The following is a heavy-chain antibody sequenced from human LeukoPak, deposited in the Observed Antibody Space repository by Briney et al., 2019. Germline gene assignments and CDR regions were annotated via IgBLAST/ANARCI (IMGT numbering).Heavy chain of an antibody. J-gene: IGHJ4*02. Sequence: PGRSLRLSCAASGFTFSRYDMHWVRQAPGKGLEWVSVISYDESDKHYVDSVKGRFTISRDNSKNTLSLQMNSLRPEDTAVYYCAKGYSYLDYWGQGTLVTVSS. D-gene: IGHD5-18*01. CDR1: GFTFSRYD. CDR3: AKGYSYLDY. CDR2: ISYDESDK. V-gene: IGHV3-30*18.